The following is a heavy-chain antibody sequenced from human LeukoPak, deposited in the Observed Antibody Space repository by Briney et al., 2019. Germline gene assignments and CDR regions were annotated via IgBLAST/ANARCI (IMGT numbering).Heavy chain of an antibody. Sequence: GGSLRPSCAASGFTFSSYGMHWVRQAPGKGLEWVALISYDGSNTYYADSVRGRFTISRDNSKNTLYLQMNSLRAEDTGVYYCAKRGESYYMDVWGKGTSVTVSS. J-gene: IGHJ6*03. CDR1: GFTFSSYG. CDR3: AKRGESYYMDV. CDR2: ISYDGSNT. V-gene: IGHV3-30*18. D-gene: IGHD3-16*01.